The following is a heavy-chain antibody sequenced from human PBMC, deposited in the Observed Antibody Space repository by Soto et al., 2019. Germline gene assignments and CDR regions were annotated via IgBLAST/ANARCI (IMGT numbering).Heavy chain of an antibody. Sequence: SETLSLTCAVYGGSFSGYYWSWIRQPPGKGLEWIGEINHSGSTNYNPSLKSRVTISVDTSKNQFSLKLSSVTAADTAVYYCARGILWFGELYFDYWGQGTLVTVSS. CDR3: ARGILWFGELYFDY. J-gene: IGHJ4*02. V-gene: IGHV4-34*01. D-gene: IGHD3-10*01. CDR1: GGSFSGYY. CDR2: INHSGST.